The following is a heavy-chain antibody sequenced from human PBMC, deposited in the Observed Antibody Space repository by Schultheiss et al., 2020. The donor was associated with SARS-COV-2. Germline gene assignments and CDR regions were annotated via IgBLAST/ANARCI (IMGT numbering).Heavy chain of an antibody. Sequence: GESLKISCAASGFTVSSNYMSWVRQAPGKGLEWVSVIYSGGSTYYADSVKGRFTISRDNAKNSLYLQMISLRAEDTAVYYCAKGYKFASNWGKGTLVTVSS. CDR1: GFTVSSNY. V-gene: IGHV3-53*01. CDR3: AKGYKFASN. D-gene: IGHD5-18*01. J-gene: IGHJ4*02. CDR2: IYSGGST.